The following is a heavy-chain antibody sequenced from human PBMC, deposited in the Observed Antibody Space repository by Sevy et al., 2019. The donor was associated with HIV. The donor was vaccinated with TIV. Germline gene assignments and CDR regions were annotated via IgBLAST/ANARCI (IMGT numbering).Heavy chain of an antibody. CDR1: GFTFSSYA. CDR2: ISYDGSNK. Sequence: GGSLRLSCAASGFTFSSYAMHWVRQAPGKGLEWVAVISYDGSNKYYADSVKGRFTISRDNSKNTLYLQMNSLRAEDTAVYYCARDGNIVVYGMDVWGQGTTVTVSS. J-gene: IGHJ6*02. CDR3: ARDGNIVVYGMDV. V-gene: IGHV3-30-3*01. D-gene: IGHD2-15*01.